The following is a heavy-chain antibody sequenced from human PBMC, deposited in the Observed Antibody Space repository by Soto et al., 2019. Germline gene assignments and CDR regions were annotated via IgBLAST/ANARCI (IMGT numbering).Heavy chain of an antibody. Sequence: SVKVSCKASGFTFFTSSVQWVRQSRVQGLEWIGWIVVGSGNTNYAQKFQERVTITRDMSTNTAYMELTSLRSEDTAVYYCAADPYCGGDCHFDYWGQGIMVTVSS. CDR2: IVVGSGNT. CDR1: GFTFFTSS. V-gene: IGHV1-58*01. J-gene: IGHJ4*02. CDR3: AADPYCGGDCHFDY. D-gene: IGHD2-21*02.